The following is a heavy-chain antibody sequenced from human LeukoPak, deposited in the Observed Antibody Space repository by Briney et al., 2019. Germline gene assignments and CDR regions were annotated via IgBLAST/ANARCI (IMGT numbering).Heavy chain of an antibody. CDR1: GFTFSSYG. CDR3: ARDFLN. Sequence: QTGGSLRLSCAASGFTFSSYGMHWVRQAPGKGLEWVASINHNGNVNYYVDSVKGQFTISRDNAKNSLYLQMNSLRAEDTAVYYCARDFLNWGQGTLVTVSS. V-gene: IGHV3-7*01. D-gene: IGHD3-3*01. J-gene: IGHJ4*02. CDR2: INHNGNVN.